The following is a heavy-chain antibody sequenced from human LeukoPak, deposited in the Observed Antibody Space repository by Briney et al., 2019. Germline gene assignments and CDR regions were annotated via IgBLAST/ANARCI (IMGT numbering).Heavy chain of an antibody. V-gene: IGHV4-31*03. Sequence: SETLSLTCTVSGGSISSGGYYWSWIRQHPGKGLEWIGYIYYSGSTYYNPSLKSRVTISVDTSKNQFSLKLSSVTAADTAVYYCARGGPMTTVTTNFDYWGQGTLVTVSS. CDR1: GGSISSGGYY. CDR3: ARGGPMTTVTTNFDY. J-gene: IGHJ4*02. D-gene: IGHD4-17*01. CDR2: IYYSGST.